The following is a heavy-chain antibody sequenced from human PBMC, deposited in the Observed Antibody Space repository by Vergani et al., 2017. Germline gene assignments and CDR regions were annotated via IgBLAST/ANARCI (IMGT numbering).Heavy chain of an antibody. CDR2: IIPSLGRA. J-gene: IGHJ4*02. Sequence: QVQLVQSGAEVKKPGSSVKVSCKASGGTFSSYAISWVRQAPGQGLEWMGRIIPSLGRANYAQKFQGRVTITEDKATSPAYMELSSLRSEDTAVYYCARAPYYYDSRGYTVDYWGQGTLVTVSS. CDR3: ARAPYYYDSRGYTVDY. V-gene: IGHV1-69*04. CDR1: GGTFSSYA. D-gene: IGHD3-22*01.